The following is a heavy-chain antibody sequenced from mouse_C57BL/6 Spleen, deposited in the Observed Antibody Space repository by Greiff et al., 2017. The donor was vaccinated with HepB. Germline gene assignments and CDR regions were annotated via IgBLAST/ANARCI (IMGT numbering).Heavy chain of an antibody. V-gene: IGHV1-76*01. D-gene: IGHD2-4*01. CDR1: GYTFSDYY. Sequence: VQLQQSGAELVRPGASVKLSCKASGYTFSDYYINWVKQRPGQGLEWIARIYPGSGNTYYNEKFKGKATLTAEKSSSTAYMQLSSLTSEDSAVYCCAREGLRRLGDYWGQGTTLTVSS. J-gene: IGHJ2*01. CDR3: AREGLRRLGDY. CDR2: IYPGSGNT.